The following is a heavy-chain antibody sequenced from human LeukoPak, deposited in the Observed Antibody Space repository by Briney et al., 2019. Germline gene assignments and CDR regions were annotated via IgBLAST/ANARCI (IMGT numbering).Heavy chain of an antibody. Sequence: PGGSLRLSCAASGFTFSSYAMSWVRQAPEKGLEWVSGISGSGGSTYYADSVKGRFTISRDNAKNSLFLQMSSLRADDTAIYYCARAGELRYMDVWGKGTAVTVSS. D-gene: IGHD3-16*01. CDR3: ARAGELRYMDV. J-gene: IGHJ6*03. V-gene: IGHV3-23*01. CDR1: GFTFSSYA. CDR2: ISGSGGST.